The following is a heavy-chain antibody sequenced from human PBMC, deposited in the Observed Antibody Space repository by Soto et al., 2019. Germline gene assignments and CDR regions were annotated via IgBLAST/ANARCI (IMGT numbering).Heavy chain of an antibody. CDR3: AGQTFTIAAASYGRSNWFDP. Sequence: SETLSLTCTVSGESINTGGYYWSWLRQHPGKGLEWIGTIYFTGNTYHTPSLKSRLTMSIDTSKNEFSLRLNSVTAADTAVYYCAGQTFTIAAASYGRSNWFDPWGPGTLVTVSS. CDR1: GESINTGGYY. J-gene: IGHJ5*02. CDR2: IYFTGNT. V-gene: IGHV4-39*01. D-gene: IGHD6-25*01.